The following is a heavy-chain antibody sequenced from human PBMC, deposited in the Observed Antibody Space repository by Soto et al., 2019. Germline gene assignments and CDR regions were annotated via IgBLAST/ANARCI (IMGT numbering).Heavy chain of an antibody. V-gene: IGHV1-8*01. Sequence: QVQLVQAGTEVKKPGASVKVSCKASGYTFTSYDINRVRPATGQGLEWMGWMNPSSGNTGYAQKFQGRVTMTRNTSISTACMELRRLRYEDTAVYYWARVLPCGDFDYWAQGTLVTVPS. D-gene: IGHD3-10*01. J-gene: IGHJ4*02. CDR3: ARVLPCGDFDY. CDR2: MNPSSGNT. CDR1: GYTFTSYD.